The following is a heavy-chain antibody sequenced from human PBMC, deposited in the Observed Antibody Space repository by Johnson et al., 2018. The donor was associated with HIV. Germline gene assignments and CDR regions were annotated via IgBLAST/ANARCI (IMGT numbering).Heavy chain of an antibody. CDR3: AKIWGDIAATGDAFDI. D-gene: IGHD5-12*01. V-gene: IGHV3-23*03. Sequence: MQLVESGGGLVQPGGSLRLSCAASGFTFSSYAMSWVRQAPGKGLEWVSVFYSDSNTYSSDSVKGRFTISRDNSKNTLYLQMNSLRAEDTAVYYCAKIWGDIAATGDAFDIWGQGTMVTVSS. CDR2: FYSDSNT. CDR1: GFTFSSYA. J-gene: IGHJ3*02.